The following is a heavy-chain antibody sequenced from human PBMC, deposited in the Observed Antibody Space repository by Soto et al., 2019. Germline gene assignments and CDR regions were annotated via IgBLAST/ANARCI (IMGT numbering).Heavy chain of an antibody. CDR1: GGSVSSGSYY. D-gene: IGHD1-1*01. V-gene: IGHV4-61*01. CDR3: ARVGTVTHTQLIDY. Sequence: QVQLQESGPGLVKPSETLSLTCTVSGGSVSSGSYYWSWIRQPPGKGLEWIGYIYYSGSTNYNPSLKRRVTISVDTSKNQFSLKLSSVTAADTAVYYCARVGTVTHTQLIDYWGQGTLVTVSS. J-gene: IGHJ4*02. CDR2: IYYSGST.